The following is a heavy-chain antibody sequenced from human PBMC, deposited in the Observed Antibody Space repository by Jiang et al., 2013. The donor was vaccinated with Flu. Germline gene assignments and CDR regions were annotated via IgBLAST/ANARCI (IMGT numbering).Heavy chain of an antibody. V-gene: IGHV3-23*01. CDR3: AKGAAASGYSQADL. Sequence: PGGSLRLSCAASGLSFSNYGMNWVRQAPGKGLEWVSLISNSGDSTYYANPVKGRFTISRDNSKSTLYLQMDSLRVEDTAVYYCAKGAAASGYSQADLWGQGTLVTVSS. CDR2: ISNSGDST. D-gene: IGHD2-2*02. CDR1: GLSFSNYG. J-gene: IGHJ5*02.